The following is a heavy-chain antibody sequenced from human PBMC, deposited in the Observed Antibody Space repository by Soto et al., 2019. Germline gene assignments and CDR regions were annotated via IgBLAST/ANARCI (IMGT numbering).Heavy chain of an antibody. Sequence: GGSLRLSCAGHGFTFSSYNMNWVRQAPGKGLEWVSYISSSSSTIYYADSVKGRFTISRDNAKKSLYLQMNSLRDEDMAVYYCARDPGQLWPRGYYGMDVWGQGTTVTVSS. CDR2: ISSSSSTI. V-gene: IGHV3-48*02. CDR3: ARDPGQLWPRGYYGMDV. J-gene: IGHJ6*02. CDR1: GFTFSSYN. D-gene: IGHD5-18*01.